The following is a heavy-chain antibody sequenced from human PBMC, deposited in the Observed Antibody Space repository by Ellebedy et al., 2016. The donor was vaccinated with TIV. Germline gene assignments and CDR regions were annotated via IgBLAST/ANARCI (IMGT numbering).Heavy chain of an antibody. Sequence: GESLKISCAASGFTFSSYGMHWVRQAPGKGLEWVAVIWYDGRNKYYADSVKGRFTISRDNSKNPLYLQMNSLRAEDTAVYYCARDWVDYYGSGSAPLGYWGQGTLVTVSS. V-gene: IGHV3-33*01. CDR3: ARDWVDYYGSGSAPLGY. CDR1: GFTFSSYG. CDR2: IWYDGRNK. D-gene: IGHD3-10*01. J-gene: IGHJ4*02.